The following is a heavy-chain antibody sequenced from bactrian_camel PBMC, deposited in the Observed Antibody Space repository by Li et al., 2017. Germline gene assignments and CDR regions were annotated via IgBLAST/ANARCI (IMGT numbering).Heavy chain of an antibody. Sequence: HVQLVESGGGSVQTGGSLRLSCVASGDTHNNYCMAWYHQGSGKGRKRVAFIDGDGIRSTDDSVKGRFTITQDKGKNMVYLLMNSLKPDDSGTYYCAYESGTTPDLCRRRGPGGYFGQGTQVTV. J-gene: IGHJ4*01. V-gene: IGHV3S26*01. CDR1: GDTHNNYC. CDR2: IDGDGIRS. D-gene: IGHD7*01.